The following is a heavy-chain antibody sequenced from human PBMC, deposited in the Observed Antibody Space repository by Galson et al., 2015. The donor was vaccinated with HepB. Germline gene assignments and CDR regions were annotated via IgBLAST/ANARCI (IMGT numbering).Heavy chain of an antibody. D-gene: IGHD1-7*01. CDR1: GFSFSSFA. Sequence: SLRLSCAASGFSFSSFAMHWVRQAPGKGLEWVAVISYDGTNKHFADSAKGRFTISRGNSKLYLEMNSLRAEDSAVYYCARDSITGTNHYYGMDVWGQGTTVTVSS. V-gene: IGHV3-30-3*01. CDR2: ISYDGTNK. CDR3: ARDSITGTNHYYGMDV. J-gene: IGHJ6*02.